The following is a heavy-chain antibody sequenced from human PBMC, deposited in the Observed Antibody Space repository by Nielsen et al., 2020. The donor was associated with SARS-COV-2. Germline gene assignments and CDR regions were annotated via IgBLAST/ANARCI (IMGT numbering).Heavy chain of an antibody. J-gene: IGHJ4*02. V-gene: IGHV4-34*01. CDR1: GGPFSGYY. D-gene: IGHD5-24*01. CDR3: VRIDMATISVDY. CDR2: INDSGNT. Sequence: SETLSLTCAVYGGPFSGYYWNWIRQSPSKGLQWIGEINDSGNTDYNPSLKSRVTISVDTSKNQFSLKVNSVTAADTAVYYCVRIDMATISVDYWGRGTLVTVSS.